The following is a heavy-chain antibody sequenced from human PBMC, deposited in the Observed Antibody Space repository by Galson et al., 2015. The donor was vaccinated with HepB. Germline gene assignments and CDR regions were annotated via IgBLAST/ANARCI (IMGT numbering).Heavy chain of an antibody. J-gene: IGHJ2*01. D-gene: IGHD2-21*02. Sequence: SLRLSCAASGFTFEGYAMHWVRQAPGKGLEWVSGISWNSGTIGYADSVKGRFTISRDNAKNSLYLQMSGLRAADTALYFCAKDIQGGDSFWYFDVWGLGTLVTV. CDR1: GFTFEGYA. V-gene: IGHV3-9*01. CDR2: ISWNSGTI. CDR3: AKDIQGGDSFWYFDV.